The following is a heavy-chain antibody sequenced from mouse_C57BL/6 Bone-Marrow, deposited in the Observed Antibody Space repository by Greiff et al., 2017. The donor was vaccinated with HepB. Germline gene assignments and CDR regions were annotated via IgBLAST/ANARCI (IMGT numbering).Heavy chain of an antibody. CDR3: ARPLIYYYGSSPWFAY. D-gene: IGHD1-1*01. CDR2: IHPNSGST. Sequence: VQLQQPGAELVKPGASVKLSCKASGYTFTSYWMHWVKQRPGQGLEWIGIIHPNSGSTNYNEKFKSKATLTVDKSSSTAYMQLSSLTSEDSAVYYCARPLIYYYGSSPWFAYWGQGTLVTVSA. J-gene: IGHJ3*01. CDR1: GYTFTSYW. V-gene: IGHV1-64*01.